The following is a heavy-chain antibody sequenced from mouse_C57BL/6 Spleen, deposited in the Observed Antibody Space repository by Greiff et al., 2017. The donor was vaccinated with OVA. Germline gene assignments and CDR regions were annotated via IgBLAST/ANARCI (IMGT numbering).Heavy chain of an antibody. CDR1: GYTFTDYY. CDR3: ARQGPYYLDY. D-gene: IGHD3-3*01. V-gene: IGHV1-76*01. J-gene: IGHJ2*01. CDR2: IYPGSGNT. Sequence: VQLQQSGAELVRPGASVKLSCKASGYTFTDYYINWVKQRPGQGLEWIARIYPGSGNTYYNEKFKGKATLTAEKSSSTAYMQLSSLTSEDSAVYFCARQGPYYLDYWGQGTTLTVSS.